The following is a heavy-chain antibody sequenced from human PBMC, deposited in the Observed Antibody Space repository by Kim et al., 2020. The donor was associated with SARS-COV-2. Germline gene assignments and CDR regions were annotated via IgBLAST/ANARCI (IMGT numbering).Heavy chain of an antibody. Sequence: GGSLRLSCAASGFTFSDYYMSWIHQAPGKGLEWVSYISSSGSTIYYADSVKGRFTISRDNAKNSLYLQMNSLRAEDTAVYYCARDRSGITIPAEGLLRYYGMDVWGQGTTVTVSS. D-gene: IGHD3-10*01. CDR3: ARDRSGITIPAEGLLRYYGMDV. V-gene: IGHV3-11*01. J-gene: IGHJ6*02. CDR1: GFTFSDYY. CDR2: ISSSGSTI.